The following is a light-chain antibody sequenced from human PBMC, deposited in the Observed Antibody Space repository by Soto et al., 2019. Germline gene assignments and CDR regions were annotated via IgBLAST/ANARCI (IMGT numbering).Light chain of an antibody. J-gene: IGLJ1*01. CDR1: SSDVGGYNY. CDR2: DVS. Sequence: QSALTQPASVSGSPGQSITISCTGTSSDVGGYNYVSWYQQHPGKAPKLMIYDVSNRPSGVSNRFSGSKSGNTASLTISGLQAEDEGDYYCSSYTSSQAVFGTGTQVTVL. CDR3: SSYTSSQAV. V-gene: IGLV2-14*01.